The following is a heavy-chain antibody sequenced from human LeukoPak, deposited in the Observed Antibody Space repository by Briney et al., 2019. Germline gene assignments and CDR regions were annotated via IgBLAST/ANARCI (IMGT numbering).Heavy chain of an antibody. CDR3: AKDRLGGPYFFHY. V-gene: IGHV3-23*01. D-gene: IGHD3-16*01. CDR2: IGGTGVRT. J-gene: IGHJ4*02. Sequence: GGSLRLSCAASGFTFSSYAMSWVRQAPGKGLEWVSTIGGTGVRTYYADSVKGRFTISRDNSKNTLYLQVNSLRAEDTAVYFCAKDRLGGPYFFHYWGQGTLVTVSS. CDR1: GFTFSSYA.